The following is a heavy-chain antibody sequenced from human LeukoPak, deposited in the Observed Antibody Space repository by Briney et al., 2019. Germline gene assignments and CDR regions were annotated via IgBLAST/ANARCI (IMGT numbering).Heavy chain of an antibody. V-gene: IGHV1-69*04. D-gene: IGHD3-10*01. CDR1: GGTFSSYA. Sequence: ASVKVSCKASGGTFSSYAISWVRQAPGQGLEWMGRIIPILGIANYAQKFQGRVTITADKSTSTAYMELSSLRSEDTAVYYCARTRSGSYYLGYYGMDVWGQGTTVTVSS. CDR3: ARTRSGSYYLGYYGMDV. J-gene: IGHJ6*02. CDR2: IIPILGIA.